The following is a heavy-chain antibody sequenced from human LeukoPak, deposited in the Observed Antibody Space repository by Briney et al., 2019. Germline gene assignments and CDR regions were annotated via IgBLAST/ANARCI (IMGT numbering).Heavy chain of an antibody. CDR3: ARGGGSPPFDY. V-gene: IGHV3-64*01. D-gene: IGHD1-26*01. J-gene: IGHJ4*02. Sequence: GGSLRLSCAASGFTFSGSAIHWVRQAPGKGLEYVSAISSNGGSTYYANSVKGRFTISRDNSKNTLYLQMGSLRAEDMAVYYCARGGGSPPFDYWGQGTLVTVSS. CDR2: ISSNGGST. CDR1: GFTFSGSA.